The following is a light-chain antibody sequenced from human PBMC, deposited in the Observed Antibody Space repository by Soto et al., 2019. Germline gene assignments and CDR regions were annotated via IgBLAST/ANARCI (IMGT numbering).Light chain of an antibody. CDR2: AVS. CDR3: CSYTVSGTYV. CDR1: SSDVGGYNY. V-gene: IGLV2-14*01. J-gene: IGLJ1*01. Sequence: QSVLTQPASVSGSPGQSITISCTGTSSDVGGYNYVSWYHQHPGKAPKLMIYAVSNRPSGVSNRFSGSKSGNTATLTISGLQAEDEADYYCCSYTVSGTYVFGTGTKVTVL.